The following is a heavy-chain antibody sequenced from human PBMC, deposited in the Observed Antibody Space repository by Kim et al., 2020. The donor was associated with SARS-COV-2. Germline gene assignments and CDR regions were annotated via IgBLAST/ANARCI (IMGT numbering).Heavy chain of an antibody. J-gene: IGHJ4*02. Sequence: GGSLILSCAASGFTFSSYAMSWVRQAPGKGLEWVSAISDSGGSTYYADSVKGRFTISRDNSKNTLYLQMNSLRAEDTAVYYCAKGCRGGYASPSFDDWGQGTLVTVSS. CDR1: GFTFSSYA. CDR3: AKGCRGGYASPSFDD. V-gene: IGHV3-23*01. CDR2: ISDSGGST. D-gene: IGHD5-12*01.